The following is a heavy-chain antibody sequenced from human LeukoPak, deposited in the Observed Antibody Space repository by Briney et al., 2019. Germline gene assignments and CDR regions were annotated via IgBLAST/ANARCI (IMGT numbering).Heavy chain of an antibody. V-gene: IGHV4-4*07. CDR1: GGSISSYY. J-gene: IGHJ5*02. D-gene: IGHD6-13*01. CDR3: ARDLRCIAAAGRRDNWFDP. Sequence: SETLSLTCTVSGGSISSYYWSWIRQPAGKGLEWIGRICTSGSTNYNPSLKSQVTMSVETSKNQFSLKLSSVTAADPAVYYCARDLRCIAAAGRRDNWFDPWGQGTLVTVSS. CDR2: ICTSGST.